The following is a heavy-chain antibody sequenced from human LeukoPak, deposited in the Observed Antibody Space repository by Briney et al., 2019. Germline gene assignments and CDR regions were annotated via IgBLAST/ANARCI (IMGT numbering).Heavy chain of an antibody. D-gene: IGHD3-22*01. CDR3: ASSYYYDSSGSD. Sequence: SVKVSCKASGGTFRSYAISWVRQAPGQGLEWMGGIIPIFGTANYAQKFQGRVTITTDESTSTAYMELSSLRSEDTAVYYCASSYYYDSSGSDWGQGTLVTVSS. J-gene: IGHJ4*02. V-gene: IGHV1-69*05. CDR1: GGTFRSYA. CDR2: IIPIFGTA.